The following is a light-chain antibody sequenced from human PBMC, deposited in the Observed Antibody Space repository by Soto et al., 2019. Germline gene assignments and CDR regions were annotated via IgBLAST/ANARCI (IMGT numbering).Light chain of an antibody. V-gene: IGKV3-20*01. J-gene: IGKJ1*01. CDR1: QRVSSNY. Sequence: EIVLTQSPGTLAFSPGESATLSCRASQRVSSNYLAWYQQKPGQAPRLLIYGASARATGIPDRFSGSGSGTDFSLTITTLEPEDFAVYYCQQYGRSPRTFGQGTKVEI. CDR3: QQYGRSPRT. CDR2: GAS.